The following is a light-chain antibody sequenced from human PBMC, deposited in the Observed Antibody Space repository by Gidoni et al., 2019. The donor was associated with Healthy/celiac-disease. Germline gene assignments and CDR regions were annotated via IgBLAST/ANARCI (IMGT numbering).Light chain of an antibody. CDR3: QSYDSSLSGSV. J-gene: IGLJ3*02. CDR1: SSNIGAGYD. Sequence: QSVLTQPLSVSGAPGQRVTLSRTGSSSNIGAGYDVHWYQQLPGTAPKLLIYGNSNRPSGVPDRFSGSKSGTSASLAITGLQAEDEADYYCQSYDSSLSGSVFGGGTKLTVL. V-gene: IGLV1-40*01. CDR2: GNS.